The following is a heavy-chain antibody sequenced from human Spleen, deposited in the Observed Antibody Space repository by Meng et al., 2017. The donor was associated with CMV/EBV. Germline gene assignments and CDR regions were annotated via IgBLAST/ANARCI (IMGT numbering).Heavy chain of an antibody. D-gene: IGHD3-22*01. J-gene: IGHJ4*02. V-gene: IGHV1-18*01. Sequence: ASVKVSCKASGYTFTSYGISWVRQAPGQGLEWMGWISAYNGNTNYAQKLQGRVTMTTDTSTSTAYMELRSLRSDDTAVYYCARAGVYDSSGYYFVWVQGTLVTVSS. CDR1: GYTFTSYG. CDR3: ARAGVYDSSGYYFV. CDR2: ISAYNGNT.